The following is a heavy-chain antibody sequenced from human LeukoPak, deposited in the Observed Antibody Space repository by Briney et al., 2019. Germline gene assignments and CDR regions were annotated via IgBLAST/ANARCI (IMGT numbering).Heavy chain of an antibody. Sequence: GASVKVSCKASGYTFTSYYMHWVRQAPGQGLEWMGIINPSGGSTSYAQKFQGRVTMTRDTSTSTVYMELSSLRSEDTAVYYCARDIGIQLWLRGYFDYWGQGTLVTVSS. V-gene: IGHV1-46*01. CDR2: INPSGGST. CDR3: ARDIGIQLWLRGYFDY. CDR1: GYTFTSYY. D-gene: IGHD5-18*01. J-gene: IGHJ4*02.